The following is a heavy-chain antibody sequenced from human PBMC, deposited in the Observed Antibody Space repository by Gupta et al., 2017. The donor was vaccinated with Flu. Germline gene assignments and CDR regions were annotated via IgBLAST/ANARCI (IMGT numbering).Heavy chain of an antibody. Sequence: QITLEESGPTLVKPTQTLTLTCTFSGFSLNTRGVGVGWIRQSPGKALEWLASIYGNDDKRYRPPLKSRLTVTKDTSKNQVVLTMTNMDPVDTATCYCGFLAPTFAFDIWGQGTMVTVSS. V-gene: IGHV2-5*01. CDR3: GFLAPTFAFDI. CDR1: GFSLNTRGVG. CDR2: IYGNDDK. J-gene: IGHJ3*02. D-gene: IGHD3-3*01.